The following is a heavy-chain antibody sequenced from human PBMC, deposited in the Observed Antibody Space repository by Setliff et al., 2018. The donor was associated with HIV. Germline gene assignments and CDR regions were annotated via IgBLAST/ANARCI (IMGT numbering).Heavy chain of an antibody. Sequence: RGESLKISCRASGYSFTDYWIGWVRQMPGKGLECMGIIYPGDSETKYSPSFQGQVTISVDKSFNTAYLQWSSLRASDTTMYYCARVSRNLYGHLDGFDIWGHGTMVTVSS. D-gene: IGHD3-10*01. CDR2: IYPGDSET. CDR3: ARVSRNLYGHLDGFDI. J-gene: IGHJ3*02. V-gene: IGHV5-51*01. CDR1: GYSFTDYW.